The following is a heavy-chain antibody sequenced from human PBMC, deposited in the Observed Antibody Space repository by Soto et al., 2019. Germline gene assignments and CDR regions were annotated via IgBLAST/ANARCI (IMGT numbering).Heavy chain of an antibody. D-gene: IGHD3-22*01. CDR2: IYYSGST. CDR3: AIYDSSGSRGFEH. J-gene: IGHJ1*01. CDR1: GGSISSGGYY. V-gene: IGHV4-31*03. Sequence: QVQLQESGPGLVNPSQTLSLTCTVSGGSISSGGYYWSWIRQHPGKGLEWIGYIYYSGSTYYNPSLKSRVTISVDTSKNQCSLKLSSVTAADTAVYYCAIYDSSGSRGFEHWGQGTLVTVSS.